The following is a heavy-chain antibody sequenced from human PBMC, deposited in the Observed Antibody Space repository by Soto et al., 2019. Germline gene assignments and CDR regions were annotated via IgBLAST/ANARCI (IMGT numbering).Heavy chain of an antibody. CDR3: ARHRDRDATDV. V-gene: IGHV4-39*01. CDR2: MYSSGNT. CDR1: GDSISTSGYY. J-gene: IGHJ6*04. Sequence: SETLSLTCTVSGDSISTSGYYWGWIRQPPGTGLEWIGSMYSSGNTYYNPSLKSRVTITVDTSRNQFSLRLNSVTAADTAVFYCARHRDRDATDVWGRGTTVTVSS.